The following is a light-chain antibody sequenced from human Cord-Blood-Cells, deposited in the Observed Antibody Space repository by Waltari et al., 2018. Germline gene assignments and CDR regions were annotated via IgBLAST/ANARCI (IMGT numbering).Light chain of an antibody. CDR1: QGISSY. CDR3: QQYYSCPPT. CDR2: AAS. J-gene: IGKJ4*01. V-gene: IGKV1D-8*01. Sequence: VTRSPHSLSFSSASTADSVTITCRMSQGISSYLAWYQQKPGKAPKLLIYAASTLQSGVPSRFSGSGSGTEFTLTISCLQSEDFATYYCQQYYSCPPTFGGGTKVEIK.